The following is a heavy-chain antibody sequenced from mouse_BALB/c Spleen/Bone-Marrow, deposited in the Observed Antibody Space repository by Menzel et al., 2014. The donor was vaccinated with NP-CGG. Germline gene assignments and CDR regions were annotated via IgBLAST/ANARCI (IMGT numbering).Heavy chain of an antibody. D-gene: IGHD3-3*01. J-gene: IGHJ4*01. V-gene: IGHV5-6*01. CDR1: GFTFSSYG. Sequence: EVQLQQSGGALVKPGGSLKLSCAASGFTFSSYGMSWVRPPPDKRLGWVATISMGDSYTYYPYSVKGQFHISRDNAKNNLFLLMSSLKSEDTAMYYCIRHRADYYDMDYWGQGTSVTVSS. CDR3: IRHRADYYDMDY. CDR2: ISMGDSYT.